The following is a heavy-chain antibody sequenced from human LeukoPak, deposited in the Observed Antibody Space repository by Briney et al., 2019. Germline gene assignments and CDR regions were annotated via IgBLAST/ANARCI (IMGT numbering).Heavy chain of an antibody. V-gene: IGHV1-2*06. J-gene: IGHJ3*02. D-gene: IGHD3-3*01. CDR2: IDPNSGGT. Sequence: ASVKVSCKASGYTFTGYYLHWVRQAPGQGLGWMGRIDPNSGGTNYAQKFQGRVTMTRDTSISTAYLELSRLRSDDTAVYYCARANHDFWSGPDAFDIWGQGTMVTVSS. CDR3: ARANHDFWSGPDAFDI. CDR1: GYTFTGYY.